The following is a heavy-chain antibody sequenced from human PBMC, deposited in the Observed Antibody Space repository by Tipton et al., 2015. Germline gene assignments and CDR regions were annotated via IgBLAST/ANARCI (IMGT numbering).Heavy chain of an antibody. CDR2: IHSSGST. Sequence: TLSLTCSVSGGSVSNGAYYWSWIRQHPGKGLEWIGCIHSSGSTYFYPSLQSRVTISSDTSKNQFSLDLSPVTAADTAVYYCARESAAGTWYGMDVWGQGTTATVSS. CDR1: GGSVSNGAYY. J-gene: IGHJ6*02. D-gene: IGHD6-13*01. V-gene: IGHV4-31*03. CDR3: ARESAAGTWYGMDV.